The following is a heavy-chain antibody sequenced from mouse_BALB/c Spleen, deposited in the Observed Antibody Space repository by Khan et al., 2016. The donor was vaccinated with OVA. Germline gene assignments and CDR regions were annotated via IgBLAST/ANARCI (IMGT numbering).Heavy chain of an antibody. CDR2: ISSGGDYT. Sequence: EVELVESGGDLVKPGGSLKLSCAASGFTFSSYSMSWVRQTPDKRLEWVASISSGGDYTYYPDRVKGRFTIYRDNAKNTLYQQMSELKAEDAAMYFVEDHLTGSVAYWGQGTLVTVSA. D-gene: IGHD4-1*01. V-gene: IGHV5-6*01. CDR1: GFTFSSYS. J-gene: IGHJ3*01. CDR3: EDHLTGSVAY.